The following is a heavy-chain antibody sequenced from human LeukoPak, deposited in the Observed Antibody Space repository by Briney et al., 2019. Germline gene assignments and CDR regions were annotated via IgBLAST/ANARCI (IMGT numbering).Heavy chain of an antibody. V-gene: IGHV3-30*14. CDR2: ISYDGSNK. CDR3: SRGGSRYFHN. Sequence: PGGSLRPSCAASGFTFSSYAMHWVRQAPGKGLEWVAVISYDGSNKYYADSVKGRFTISRDNSKNTLYLQMNSLRAEDTALYYCSRGGSRYFHNWGQGTLVTVSP. J-gene: IGHJ4*02. CDR1: GFTFSSYA. D-gene: IGHD3-10*01.